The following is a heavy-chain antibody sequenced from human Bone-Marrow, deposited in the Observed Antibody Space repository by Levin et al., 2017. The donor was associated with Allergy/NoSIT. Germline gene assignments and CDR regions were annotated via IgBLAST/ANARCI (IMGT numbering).Heavy chain of an antibody. CDR1: GFTFRSYG. V-gene: IGHV3-23*01. D-gene: IGHD3-9*01. CDR3: AKLHDSTGYPDF. CDR2: ITRRGSTP. J-gene: IGHJ4*02. Sequence: LGESLKISCAASGFTFRSYGMTWVRQAPGKGLEWISAITRRGSTPYYADSVKGRFTISRDNSKNTLFLEMNSLRAEDTALYYCAKLHDSTGYPDFWGQGTLVTV.